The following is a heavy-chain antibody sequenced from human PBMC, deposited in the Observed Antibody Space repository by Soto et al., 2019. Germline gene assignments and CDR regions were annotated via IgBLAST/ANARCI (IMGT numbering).Heavy chain of an antibody. Sequence: PSETLSLPCTVSNFSVLTRIYYWAWIGQPPGKGLEWVGTVYYTGTTYYNPSLQSRVTISIDTSKNQFSLNLNSVTAADTAVYYCARNWNLALVPAAYFDSWGQGTLVTVSS. D-gene: IGHD2-2*01. CDR2: VYYTGTT. CDR3: ARNWNLALVPAAYFDS. V-gene: IGHV4-39*01. J-gene: IGHJ4*02. CDR1: NFSVLTRIYY.